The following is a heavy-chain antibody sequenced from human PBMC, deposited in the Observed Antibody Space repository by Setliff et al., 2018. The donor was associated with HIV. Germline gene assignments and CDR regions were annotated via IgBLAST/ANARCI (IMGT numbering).Heavy chain of an antibody. V-gene: IGHV3-43*01. CDR1: GFTFDDYT. D-gene: IGHD6-19*01. CDR3: AKAVSSVWYLLDD. Sequence: PGESPKISCAASGFTFDDYTMHWVRQSPGKGLEWVSLISWDGGTTYYADSVKGRFTISRDNSKNSLYLQMNSLRTEDTALYYCAKAVSSVWYLLDDWGQGTLVTVSS. J-gene: IGHJ4*02. CDR2: ISWDGGTT.